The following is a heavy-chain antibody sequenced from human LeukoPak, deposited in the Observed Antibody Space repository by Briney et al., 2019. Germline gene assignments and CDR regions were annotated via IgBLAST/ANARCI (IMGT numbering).Heavy chain of an antibody. Sequence: GASVKVSCKASGYTFTSYGISWVRQAPGQGLEWVGWISAYNGNTNYAQKLQGRVTMTTDTSTSTAYMELRSLRSDDTAVYYCARVLITIFGVVSPDYWGQGTLVTVSS. CDR1: GYTFTSYG. D-gene: IGHD3-3*01. CDR3: ARVLITIFGVVSPDY. CDR2: ISAYNGNT. V-gene: IGHV1-18*01. J-gene: IGHJ4*02.